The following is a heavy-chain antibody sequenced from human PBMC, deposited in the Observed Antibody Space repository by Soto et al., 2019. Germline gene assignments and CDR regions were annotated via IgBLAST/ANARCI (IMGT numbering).Heavy chain of an antibody. J-gene: IGHJ4*02. CDR1: GFTFSTYA. CDR3: AKEKPGTTCFAY. Sequence: EVQLLESGGGLIHPGGSLRLSWVASGFTFSTYAMTWVRHAPGKGLEWVSAITGSGSGTYYSDSVKGRFTISRDNSKNTLYLQMNSLRAEDPAVYYCAKEKPGTTCFAYWGPGTLVTVSS. D-gene: IGHD1-7*01. CDR2: ITGSGSGT. V-gene: IGHV3-23*01.